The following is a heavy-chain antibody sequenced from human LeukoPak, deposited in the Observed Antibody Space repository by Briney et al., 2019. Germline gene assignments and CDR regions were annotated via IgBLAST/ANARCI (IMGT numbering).Heavy chain of an antibody. CDR3: ARNRIAVAGTGVGAFDI. CDR2: ISYDGSNK. D-gene: IGHD6-19*01. Sequence: GRSLRLSCAASGFTFRSYAMHWVRQGPGKGLEWVAVISYDGSNKYYADSVKGRFTISRDNSKNTLYLQMNSLRAEDTAVYYCARNRIAVAGTGVGAFDIWGQGTMVTVSS. J-gene: IGHJ3*02. CDR1: GFTFRSYA. V-gene: IGHV3-30-3*01.